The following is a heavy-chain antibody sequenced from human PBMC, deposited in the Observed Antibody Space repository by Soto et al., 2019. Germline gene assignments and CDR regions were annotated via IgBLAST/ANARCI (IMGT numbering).Heavy chain of an antibody. V-gene: IGHV3-7*01. CDR2: IHQDGSEK. CDR1: GFTFSSYW. Sequence: GGSLRLSCAVSGFTFSSYWMSWVRQAPGKGLEWVANIHQDGSEKYYVDSVKGRFTISRDNAKNSLYLQVNSLRAEDTAIYYCARGFNKALDYWGQGTLVTVSS. D-gene: IGHD3-3*01. CDR3: ARGFNKALDY. J-gene: IGHJ4*02.